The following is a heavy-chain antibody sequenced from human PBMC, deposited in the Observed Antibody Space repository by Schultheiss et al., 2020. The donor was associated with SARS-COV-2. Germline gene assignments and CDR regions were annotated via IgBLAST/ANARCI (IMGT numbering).Heavy chain of an antibody. CDR1: GFTFSSYW. CDR3: ARDRTAMTDS. J-gene: IGHJ5*01. Sequence: GESLKISCAASGFTFSSYWMHWVRQAPGKGLVWVSRVNSDGSTTTYADSVKGRFTMSRDNAKNTLYLQMNSLRAEDTAVYYCARDRTAMTDSWGQGTLVTVSS. V-gene: IGHV3-74*01. CDR2: VNSDGSTT. D-gene: IGHD5-18*01.